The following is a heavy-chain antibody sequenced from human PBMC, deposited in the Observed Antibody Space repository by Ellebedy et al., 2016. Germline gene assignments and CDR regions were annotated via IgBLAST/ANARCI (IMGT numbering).Heavy chain of an antibody. CDR1: GFTFSSYG. CDR2: ISYDGSNK. CDR3: AKVVEELLWFGELTFDY. V-gene: IGHV3-30*18. D-gene: IGHD3-10*01. Sequence: GGSLRLXCAASGFTFSSYGMHWVRPAPGKGLEWVAVISYDGSNKYYADSVKGRFTISRDNSKNTLYLQMNSLRAEDTAVYYCAKVVEELLWFGELTFDYWGQGTLVTVSS. J-gene: IGHJ4*02.